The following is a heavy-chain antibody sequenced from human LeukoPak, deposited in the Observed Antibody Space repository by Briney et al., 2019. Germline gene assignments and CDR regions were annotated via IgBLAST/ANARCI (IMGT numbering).Heavy chain of an antibody. CDR3: ARGGAARPRGWFDP. CDR1: GGSFSGYY. Sequence: SETLSLTCAVYGGSFSGYYWSWLRQPPGKGLERIGEINHSGSTNYNPSLKSRVTISVDTSKNQFSLKLSSVTAADTAVYYCARGGAARPRGWFDPWGQGTLVTVSS. J-gene: IGHJ5*02. CDR2: INHSGST. D-gene: IGHD6-6*01. V-gene: IGHV4-34*01.